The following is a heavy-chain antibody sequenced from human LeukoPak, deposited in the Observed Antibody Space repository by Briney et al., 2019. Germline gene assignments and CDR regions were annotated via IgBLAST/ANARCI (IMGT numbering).Heavy chain of an antibody. CDR2: ISHRGRT. J-gene: IGHJ4*02. CDR3: AREPLRFLEPFDY. V-gene: IGHV4-34*01. Sequence: SETLSLTCAVYGGSVSGYYWSWIRQPPEKGLEWIGEISHRGRTHYTPSLQSRVTMSVDTSKNQFALNLNSVTAADTAVYYCAREPLRFLEPFDYWGQGILVTVSS. D-gene: IGHD3-3*01. CDR1: GGSVSGYY.